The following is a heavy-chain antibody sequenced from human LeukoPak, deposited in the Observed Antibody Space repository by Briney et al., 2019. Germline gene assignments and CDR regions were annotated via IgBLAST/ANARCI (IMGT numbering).Heavy chain of an antibody. V-gene: IGHV1-18*01. CDR2: ISAHNGDT. CDR1: GYTFTRYG. CDR3: ARDLKRTVGATTTSDY. Sequence: GASVKVSCKASGYTFTRYGISWVRQAPGQGLEWMGWISAHNGDTNYAQKFQGRVSMTTDTSTSTGYMELRSLTSDDTAVYYCARDLKRTVGATTTSDYWGQGTLVTVSS. D-gene: IGHD1-26*01. J-gene: IGHJ4*02.